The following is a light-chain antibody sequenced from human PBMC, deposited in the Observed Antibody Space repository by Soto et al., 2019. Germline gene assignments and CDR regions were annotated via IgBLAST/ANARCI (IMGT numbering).Light chain of an antibody. CDR3: SAHGGTNPYV. V-gene: IGLV2-8*01. CDR1: ASDIGGYSF. J-gene: IGLJ1*01. CDR2: DVN. Sequence: QSALTQPPSASGSPGQSVAISCTGTASDIGGYSFVSWYQQHPGKAPKLLIYDVNKRPSGVPDRFSGSKSGNTASLTVSGLQAEDEAEYYCSAHGGTNPYVFGTGTKVIVL.